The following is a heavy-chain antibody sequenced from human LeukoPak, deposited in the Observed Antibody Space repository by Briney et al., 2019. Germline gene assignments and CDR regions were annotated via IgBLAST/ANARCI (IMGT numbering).Heavy chain of an antibody. CDR3: ARGGGMRYYYGSGSPYKT. CDR2: INHSGST. D-gene: IGHD3-10*01. V-gene: IGHV4-34*01. CDR1: GGSFSGYY. J-gene: IGHJ5*02. Sequence: SETLSLTCAVYGGSFSGYYWSWIRQPPGKGLEWIGEINHSGSTNYNPSLKSRVTISVDTSKNQFSLMLSSVTAADTAVYYCARGGGMRYYYGSGSPYKTWGQGTLVTVSS.